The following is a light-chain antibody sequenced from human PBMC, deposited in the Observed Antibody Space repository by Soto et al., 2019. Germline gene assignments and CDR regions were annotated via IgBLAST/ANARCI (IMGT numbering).Light chain of an antibody. CDR2: DAS. V-gene: IGKV3-11*01. J-gene: IGKJ1*01. CDR1: HSVSSY. CDR3: QQRRNRPHEWT. Sequence: EIVLTQSSSTLSLSPGERATLSCRASHSVSSYLAWYQQNPDQARRPLSYDASSRANGIPARFSGSGCGTDFTLTISSIEPGDFAVSYCQQRRNRPHEWTFGQGTKVAIK.